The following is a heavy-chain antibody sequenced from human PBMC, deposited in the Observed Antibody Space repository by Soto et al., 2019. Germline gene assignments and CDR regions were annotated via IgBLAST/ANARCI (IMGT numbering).Heavy chain of an antibody. J-gene: IGHJ4*02. CDR1: GFTFSSYW. CDR2: INSDGSST. D-gene: IGHD2-15*01. CDR3: ARXMGYCSGGSCRTAFFDY. Sequence: GGSLRLSCTASGFTFSSYWMHWVRQAPGKGLVWVSRINSDGSSTSYADSVKGRFTISRDNAKNTLYLQMNSLRAEDTAVYYCARXMGYCSGGSCRTAFFDYWGQGTLVTVSS. V-gene: IGHV3-74*01.